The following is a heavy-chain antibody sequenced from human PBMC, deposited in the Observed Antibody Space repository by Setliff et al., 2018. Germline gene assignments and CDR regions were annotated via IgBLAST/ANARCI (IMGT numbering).Heavy chain of an antibody. CDR2: IWYDGTNK. CDR1: GFTFKNYG. CDR3: AKCGGDHCCPLNYYQYMDV. J-gene: IGHJ6*03. V-gene: IGHV3-33*06. D-gene: IGHD2-21*02. Sequence: GGSLRLSCVASGFTFKNYGMHWVRQAPGKGLEWVAVIWYDGTNKYYADSVKGRFDISRDSSKNTVYMQMNSLRAEDTAVYYCAKCGGDHCCPLNYYQYMDVWGKGTTVTVSS.